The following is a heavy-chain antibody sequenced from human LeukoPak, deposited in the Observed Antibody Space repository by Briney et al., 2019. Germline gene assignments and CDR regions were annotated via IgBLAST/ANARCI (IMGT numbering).Heavy chain of an antibody. CDR1: GGSISSHY. Sequence: SETLFLTCTVSGGSISSHYWSWIRQPPGKGLEWIGYIYYSGSTNYNPSLKSRVTISVDTSKNQFSLKLSSVTAADTAVYYCARGYSNYDYWGQGTLVTVSS. D-gene: IGHD4-11*01. CDR3: ARGYSNYDY. V-gene: IGHV4-59*11. CDR2: IYYSGST. J-gene: IGHJ4*02.